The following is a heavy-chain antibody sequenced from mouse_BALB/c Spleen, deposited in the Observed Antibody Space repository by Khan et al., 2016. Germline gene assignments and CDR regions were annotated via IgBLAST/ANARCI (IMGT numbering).Heavy chain of an antibody. CDR2: IHPGSGGI. Sequence: QVQLQQSGAELVRPGASVKLSCKALGYTFTDYDMHWVKQTPVHDLEWIGIIHPGSGGIAYNQKFKGKATLTADKSSSTAYMELSSLTSEDSAVYYCTRWSITRVVADYFDYWGQGTTLPVSS. CDR3: TRWSITRVVADYFDY. J-gene: IGHJ2*01. V-gene: IGHV1-15*01. CDR1: GYTFTDYD. D-gene: IGHD1-1*01.